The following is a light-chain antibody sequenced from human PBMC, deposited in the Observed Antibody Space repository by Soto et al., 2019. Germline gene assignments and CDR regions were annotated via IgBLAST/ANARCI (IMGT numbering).Light chain of an antibody. CDR3: QQYYSIPYT. V-gene: IGKV4-1*01. CDR1: QSVLYSSNNKNY. J-gene: IGKJ2*01. CDR2: WAS. Sequence: DIVMTQSPDSLAVSLGERATINCKSSQSVLYSSNNKNYLGWYQQKPGQSPNLLIYWASTRESGVPDRFSGSGSGTEFTLPISSLQAEDVAVYYCQQYYSIPYTFGQGTKVDIK.